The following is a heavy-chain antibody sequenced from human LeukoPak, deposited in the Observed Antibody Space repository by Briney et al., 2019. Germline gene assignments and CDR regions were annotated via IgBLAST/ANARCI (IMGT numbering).Heavy chain of an antibody. J-gene: IGHJ4*02. D-gene: IGHD3-10*01. CDR3: ARGLGELFDY. V-gene: IGHV3-48*02. Sequence: GGSLRLSCVASGFIFTSYSMNWVRQAPGKGLEWVSYISSPSTNIYYSDSVKGRFTISRDNAKNSLYLQMNNLRDEDTAVYYFARGLGELFDYWGQGTLVTVSS. CDR1: GFIFTSYS. CDR2: ISSPSTNI.